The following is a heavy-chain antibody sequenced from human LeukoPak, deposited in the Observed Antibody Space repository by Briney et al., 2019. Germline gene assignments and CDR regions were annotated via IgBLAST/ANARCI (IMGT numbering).Heavy chain of an antibody. Sequence: PGGSLRLSCAASGFTFSSYSINWVRQAPGKGLEWVSYISTSGTTIYYADSVKGRFTISRDNAKSSLYMEMNSLRAEDTAVYYCARSFDFWGQGTLVTVSS. CDR3: ARSFDF. CDR2: ISTSGTTI. J-gene: IGHJ4*02. V-gene: IGHV3-48*04. CDR1: GFTFSSYS.